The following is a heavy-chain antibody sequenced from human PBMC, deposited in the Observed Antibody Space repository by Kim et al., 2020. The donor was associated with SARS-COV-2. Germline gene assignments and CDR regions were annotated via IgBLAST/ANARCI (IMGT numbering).Heavy chain of an antibody. D-gene: IGHD6-13*01. CDR1: GFTFSSYA. J-gene: IGHJ6*03. V-gene: IGHV3-30-3*01. Sequence: GGSLRLSCAASGFTFSSYAMHWVRQAPGKGLEWVAVISYDGSNKYYADSVKGRFTISRDNSKNTLYLQMNSLRAEDTAVYYCARDAGGYSSSWYRYYYYYMDVWGKGTTVTVSS. CDR2: ISYDGSNK. CDR3: ARDAGGYSSSWYRYYYYYMDV.